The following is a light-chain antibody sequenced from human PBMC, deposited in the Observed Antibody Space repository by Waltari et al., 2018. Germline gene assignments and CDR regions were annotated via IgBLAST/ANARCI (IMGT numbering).Light chain of an antibody. CDR3: QKYRSLPAT. CDR2: HAS. V-gene: IGKV3-20*01. J-gene: IGKJ1*01. Sequence: EVVLTQSPGTLSLSPGEGATLSCRASQSVCKYLAWYQQRPGQAPRILIYHASIRATGIPDSFSCSGSETDFSLTISRLVPEDFAVYYCQKYRSLPATFGQWTKVEI. CDR1: QSVCKY.